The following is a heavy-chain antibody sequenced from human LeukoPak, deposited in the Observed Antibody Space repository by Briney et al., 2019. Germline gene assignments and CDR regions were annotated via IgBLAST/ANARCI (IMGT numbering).Heavy chain of an antibody. CDR1: GFTFSSYA. CDR3: IRFLEWLAHFDY. CDR2: ISGSGGST. J-gene: IGHJ4*02. D-gene: IGHD3-3*01. V-gene: IGHV3-23*01. Sequence: GGSLRLSCAASGFTFSSYAMSWVRQAPGKGLEWVSAISGSGGSTYYADSVKGRFTISRDNSRNTLYLQMSSLRAEDTAVYYCIRFLEWLAHFDYWGQGTLVTVSS.